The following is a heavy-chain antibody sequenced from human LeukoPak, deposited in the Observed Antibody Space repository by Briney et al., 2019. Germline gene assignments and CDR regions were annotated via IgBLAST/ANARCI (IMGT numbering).Heavy chain of an antibody. CDR1: GFTFSSYW. D-gene: IGHD6-19*01. CDR3: ARWVPYVAVGPVGYYYYYMDV. Sequence: GGSLRLSCAASGFTFSSYWMGWVRQAPGKGLEWVANIKQDGSEKYYVDSVKGRFTISRDNAKNSLYLQMNSLRAEDTAVYYCARWVPYVAVGPVGYYYYYMDVWGKGTTVTVSS. V-gene: IGHV3-7*01. J-gene: IGHJ6*03. CDR2: IKQDGSEK.